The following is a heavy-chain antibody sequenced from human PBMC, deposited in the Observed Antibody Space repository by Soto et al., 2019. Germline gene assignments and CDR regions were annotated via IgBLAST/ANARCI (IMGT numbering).Heavy chain of an antibody. D-gene: IGHD2-15*01. CDR1: GFTFSYYG. Sequence: QVQLVESGGGVVQPGGSLRLSCEASGFTFSYYGMHWVRQAPGKGLEWVAVISSDGSKKSYGGSMKGRFTVSRDNSKNTLYLHMNSLRGDDTAIYYCAKEFMVEPDFFQDWGLGTLVTVSS. J-gene: IGHJ1*01. V-gene: IGHV3-30*18. CDR3: AKEFMVEPDFFQD. CDR2: ISSDGSKK.